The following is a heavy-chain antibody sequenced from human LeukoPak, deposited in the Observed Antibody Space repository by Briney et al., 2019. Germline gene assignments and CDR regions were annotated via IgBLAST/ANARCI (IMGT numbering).Heavy chain of an antibody. CDR2: IKQDGSEK. J-gene: IGHJ4*02. D-gene: IGHD3-10*01. CDR3: ARARLTLAREVIIKADY. Sequence: GGSLRLSCAASGFSFSTYWMSWVCQAPGKGLQWVANIKQDGSEKSYVDSVKGRFTISRDNAKNSLYLQMNSLRAEDTAVYYCARARLTLAREVIIKADYWGQGILVTVSS. CDR1: GFSFSTYW. V-gene: IGHV3-7*03.